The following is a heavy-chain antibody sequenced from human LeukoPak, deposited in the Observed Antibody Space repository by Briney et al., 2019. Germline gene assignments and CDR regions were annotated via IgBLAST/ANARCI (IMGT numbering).Heavy chain of an antibody. CDR2: MNPNSGNT. CDR3: ARGGYYDILTGYRNWFDP. V-gene: IGHV1-8*03. D-gene: IGHD3-9*01. Sequence: ASVKVSCKAAGGTFSSYDINWVRQATGQGLEWMGWMNPNSGNTGYAQKFQGRVTITRNTSISTAYMELSSLRSEDTAVYYCARGGYYDILTGYRNWFDPWGQGTLITVSS. CDR1: GGTFSSYD. J-gene: IGHJ5*02.